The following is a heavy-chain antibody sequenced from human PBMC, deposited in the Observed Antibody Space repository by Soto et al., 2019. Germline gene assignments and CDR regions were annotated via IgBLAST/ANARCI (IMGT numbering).Heavy chain of an antibody. D-gene: IGHD6-13*01. CDR1: GFPFRSNW. J-gene: IGHJ6*03. V-gene: IGHV3-74*01. CDR2: VSGDGTIT. CDR3: ARGAAHNSYFMDV. Sequence: EVQLVESGGGFVQPGGSLRLSFAASGFPFRSNWMLWVRQVPGKAMVWVSRVSGDGTITTYADSFKGRFSTSRDNAKSTLYLQLNSLRAEDTAVYYCARGAAHNSYFMDVWGKGTTVIVSS.